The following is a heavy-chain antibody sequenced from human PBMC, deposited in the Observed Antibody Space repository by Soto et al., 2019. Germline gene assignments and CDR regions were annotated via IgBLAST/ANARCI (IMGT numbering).Heavy chain of an antibody. CDR1: GGSISSSNYY. CDR3: ARLIHCLTTSFHFDY. Sequence: ETLSLTCTVSGGSISSSNYYWAWVRQPPGKGPEWIGSIYYSGTTYYNSSLKSRVTISVDTSKNQFSLKLSSVTAADTSVFYSARLIHCLTTSFHFDYWGQGSLVTVS. J-gene: IGHJ4*02. V-gene: IGHV4-39*01. D-gene: IGHD4-4*01. CDR2: IYYSGTT.